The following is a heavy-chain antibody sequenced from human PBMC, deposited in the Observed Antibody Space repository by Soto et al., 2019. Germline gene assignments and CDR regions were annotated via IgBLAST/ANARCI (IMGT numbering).Heavy chain of an antibody. CDR3: ARDSSGYDIYYYYMDV. D-gene: IGHD5-12*01. CDR1: EFTFSSFG. J-gene: IGHJ6*03. CDR2: IWYDGSNK. V-gene: IGHV3-33*01. Sequence: GGSLRLSCAASEFTFSSFGMHWVRQAPGKGLEWVAVIWYDGSNKYYADSVKGRFTVSRDNSKNTRYLQMNSLRAEDTAVYYCARDSSGYDIYYYYMDVWGKGATVTVSS.